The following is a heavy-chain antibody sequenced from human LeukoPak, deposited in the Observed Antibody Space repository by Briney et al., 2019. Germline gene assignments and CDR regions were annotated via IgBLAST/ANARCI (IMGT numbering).Heavy chain of an antibody. D-gene: IGHD6-19*01. V-gene: IGHV3-64*01. CDR3: ARARIAVAGTYDY. J-gene: IGHJ4*02. CDR1: GFTFSSYA. CDR2: ISSNGGST. Sequence: GGSLRLSCAASGFTFSSYAMHWVRQAPGKGLEYVSAISSNGGSTYYANSVKGRFTISRDNSKNTLYLQMGSLRAEDMAVYYCARARIAVAGTYDYWGQGTLVTVPS.